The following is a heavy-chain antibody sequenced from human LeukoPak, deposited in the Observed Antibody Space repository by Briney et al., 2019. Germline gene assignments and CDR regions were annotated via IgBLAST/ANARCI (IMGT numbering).Heavy chain of an antibody. CDR3: AREGGTGAFDI. CDR1: GDSISGFY. D-gene: IGHD1-14*01. Sequence: SETLSLTCAVSGDSISGFYWSWIRQPPGKGLEWIGYIYYSGSANYNPSLKSRVTISVDTSKNQFSLKLNSVTAADTAVYYCAREGGTGAFDIWGQGTMVTVSP. CDR2: IYYSGSA. J-gene: IGHJ3*02. V-gene: IGHV4-59*01.